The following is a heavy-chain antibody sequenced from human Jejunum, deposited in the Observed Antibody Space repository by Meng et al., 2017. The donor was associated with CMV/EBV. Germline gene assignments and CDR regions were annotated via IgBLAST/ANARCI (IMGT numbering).Heavy chain of an antibody. CDR2: IFHSGAT. CDR1: CASLICTNW. CDR3: GDPPAGY. V-gene: IGHV4-4*01. Sequence: LLPTCVFSCASLICTNWWNWVRQPPGGGLEWIGEIFHSGATNYNPSLKSRATLSIDNSKNQFSLKLTSVTVADTAVYFCGDPPAGYWGQGVLVTVSS. J-gene: IGHJ4*02.